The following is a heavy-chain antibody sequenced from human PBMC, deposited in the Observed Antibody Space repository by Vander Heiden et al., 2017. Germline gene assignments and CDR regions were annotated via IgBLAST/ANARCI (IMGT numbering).Heavy chain of an antibody. CDR3: AGLIRGVFGY. D-gene: IGHD2-8*01. V-gene: IGHV3-21*01. J-gene: IGHJ4*02. CDR1: GFIFSSVE. Sequence: EVQLVESGGGLVKPGGSLRISCAASGFIFSSVELNWVRQAPGKVLEWVSSISSTSSYIYYADSVKGRFTISRDNANNSLYLQMNALRVDDTAVYYCAGLIRGVFGYWGQGVLITVSS. CDR2: ISSTSSYI.